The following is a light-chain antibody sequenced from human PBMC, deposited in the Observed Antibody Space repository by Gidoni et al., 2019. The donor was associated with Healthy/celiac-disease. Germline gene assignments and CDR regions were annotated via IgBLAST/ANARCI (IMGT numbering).Light chain of an antibody. J-gene: IGKJ4*01. V-gene: IGKV3-15*01. Sequence: EIVMTQSPATLSVSLGERATLSCRAIQSVSSTLAWYQQKPGQAPRLLIYGASTRATGIPARFSGSGSGTEFTLTISSLQSEDFAVYYCQQYNNWPPLTFGGGTKVEIK. CDR1: QSVSST. CDR3: QQYNNWPPLT. CDR2: GAS.